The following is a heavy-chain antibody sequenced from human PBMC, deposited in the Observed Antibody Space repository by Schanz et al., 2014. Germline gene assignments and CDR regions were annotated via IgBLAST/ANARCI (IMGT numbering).Heavy chain of an antibody. V-gene: IGHV1-2*02. J-gene: IGHJ6*02. CDR1: GYSFTDFY. CDR3: ARVRSEDYGGMDV. Sequence: QVQLMQSGAEMKKPGASVKVSCKASGYSFTDFYIHWLRQAPGQGPEWLGWINPNTGGTKYAQKFQGRVTRAKDTSVSTAYMELSRLRSDDTAVYYCARVRSEDYGGMDVWGQGTTVTVSS. CDR2: INPNTGGT.